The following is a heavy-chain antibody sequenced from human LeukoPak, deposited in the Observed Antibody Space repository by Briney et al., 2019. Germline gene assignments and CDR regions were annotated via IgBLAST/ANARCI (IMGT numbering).Heavy chain of an antibody. J-gene: IGHJ5*02. CDR3: ARRRYCSSTSCPGWFDP. Sequence: ASVKVSCKASGYTFTNYYMHWVRQAPGQGLEWMGIINPSAGSTTYAQKFQGRVTMTRDMSTSTAYMELSSLRSEDTAVYYCARRRYCSSTSCPGWFDPWGQGTLVTVSS. CDR1: GYTFTNYY. V-gene: IGHV1-46*01. CDR2: INPSAGST. D-gene: IGHD2-2*01.